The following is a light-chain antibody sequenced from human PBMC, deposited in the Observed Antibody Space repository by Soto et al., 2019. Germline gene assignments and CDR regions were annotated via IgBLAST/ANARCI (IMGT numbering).Light chain of an antibody. CDR3: QQYYSYPPT. V-gene: IGKV1-8*01. CDR2: AAS. CDR1: QGISSY. J-gene: IGKJ2*01. Sequence: AIRMTQSPSSLSASTGDRVTITCRASQGISSYLAWYQQKPGKAPKLLIYAASTLPSGVPSRFSGSGSGTEFTITISCLQSEEFATYYCQQYYSYPPTFGQGTKLEIK.